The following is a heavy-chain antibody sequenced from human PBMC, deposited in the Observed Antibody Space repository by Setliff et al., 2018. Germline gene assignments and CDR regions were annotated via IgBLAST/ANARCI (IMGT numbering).Heavy chain of an antibody. CDR2: INWNGGST. CDR3: ARVDDILTGVNYYYGMDV. V-gene: IGHV3-20*04. D-gene: IGHD3-9*01. CDR1: GFTFSSYA. J-gene: IGHJ6*02. Sequence: GGSLRLSCAASGFTFSSYAITWVRQAPGKGLEWVSGINWNGGSTGYADSVKGRFTISRDNANNSLYLQMISLRAEDTALYYCARVDDILTGVNYYYGMDVWGQGTTVTVSS.